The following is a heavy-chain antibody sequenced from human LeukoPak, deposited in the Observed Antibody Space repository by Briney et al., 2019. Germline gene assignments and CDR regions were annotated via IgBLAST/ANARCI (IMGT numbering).Heavy chain of an antibody. CDR1: GGSFGNYY. V-gene: IGHV4-34*01. J-gene: IGHJ2*01. CDR3: ARSKGYYGSSRSQGWYFDL. CDR2: INHSGST. Sequence: SETLSLTCTVSGGSFGNYYWSWIRQPPGKGLEWIGEINHSGSTNYNPSLKSRVTISVDTSKNQFSLKLSSVTAADTAVYYCARSKGYYGSSRSQGWYFDLWGRGTLVTVSS. D-gene: IGHD3-10*01.